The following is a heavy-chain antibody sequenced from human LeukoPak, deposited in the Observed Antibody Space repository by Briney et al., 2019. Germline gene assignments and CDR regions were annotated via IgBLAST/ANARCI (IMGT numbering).Heavy chain of an antibody. V-gene: IGHV3-30-3*01. D-gene: IGHD3-9*01. Sequence: PGGSLRLSCAASGFTFSSYAMHWVRQAPGKGLEGVAVISYDGSNKYYADSVKGRFTISRDNSKNTLYLQMNSLRAEDTAVYYCAREILLTALRGAFDIWGQGTMVTVSS. CDR3: AREILLTALRGAFDI. CDR2: ISYDGSNK. J-gene: IGHJ3*02. CDR1: GFTFSSYA.